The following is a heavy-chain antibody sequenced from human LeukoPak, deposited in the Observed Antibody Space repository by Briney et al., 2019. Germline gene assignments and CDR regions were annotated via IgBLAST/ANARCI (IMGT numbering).Heavy chain of an antibody. CDR3: AKVGDYGGNDFDY. J-gene: IGHJ4*02. D-gene: IGHD4-23*01. CDR2: ISGDGSRT. V-gene: IGHV3-43*02. Sequence: EAGGSLRLSCAASGFTFGDYAMHWVRQAPGKGLEWVSLISGDGSRTYYADSVKGRFTISRDNSKNSLFLQMNSLRTEDTALYYCAKVGDYGGNDFDYWGQGTLVTVSS. CDR1: GFTFGDYA.